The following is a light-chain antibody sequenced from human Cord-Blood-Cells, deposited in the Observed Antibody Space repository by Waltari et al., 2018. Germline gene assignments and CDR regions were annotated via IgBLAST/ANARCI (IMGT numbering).Light chain of an antibody. CDR1: SLRSYY. Sequence: SSELTPDPAVSVALGQTVRITGHGYSLRSYYPSWYQQKPGQPPVLVIYGKNNRPSGIPDRFSGSSSGNTASLTITGAQAEDEADYYCNSRDSSGNLPFGGGTKLTVL. V-gene: IGLV3-19*01. CDR3: NSRDSSGNLP. CDR2: GKN. J-gene: IGLJ2*01.